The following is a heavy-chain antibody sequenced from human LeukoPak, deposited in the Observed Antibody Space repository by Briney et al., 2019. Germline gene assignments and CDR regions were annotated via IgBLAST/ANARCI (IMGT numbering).Heavy chain of an antibody. CDR2: INEDSGTI. Sequence: GGSLRLSCAASGFTFSGYSMNWVRQAPGKGLEWVSYINEDSGTIYYADSVKGRFTISRDNAKKSLYLEMNSLGAEDTAAYYCATDGAGDENYGYDSWGQGTLVTVSS. CDR3: ATDGAGDENYGYDS. CDR1: GFTFSGYS. V-gene: IGHV3-48*04. J-gene: IGHJ4*02. D-gene: IGHD5-24*01.